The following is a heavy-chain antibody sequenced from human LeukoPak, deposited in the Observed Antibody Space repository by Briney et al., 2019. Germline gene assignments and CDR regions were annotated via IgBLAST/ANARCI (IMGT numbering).Heavy chain of an antibody. J-gene: IGHJ4*02. CDR1: GFTFSSYA. Sequence: PGRSLRLSCAASGFTFSSYAMHWVRQAPGKGLEWVAVISYDGSNKCYADSVKGRFTISRDNSKNTLYLQMNSLRAEDTAVYYCARDRSGSPDYWGQGTLVAVSS. CDR3: ARDRSGSPDY. D-gene: IGHD1-26*01. V-gene: IGHV3-30-3*01. CDR2: ISYDGSNK.